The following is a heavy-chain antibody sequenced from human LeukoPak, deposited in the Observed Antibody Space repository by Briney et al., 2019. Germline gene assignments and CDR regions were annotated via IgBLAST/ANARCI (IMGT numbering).Heavy chain of an antibody. CDR3: ARASDGYNPWGYYFDY. CDR1: GFTVSSNY. V-gene: IGHV3-53*01. Sequence: GGSLRLSCAASGFTVSSNYMSWVRQAPGKGLEWVSVIYSGGSTYYADSVKGRFTISRDNSKNTLYLQMNSLRAEDTAVYYCARASDGYNPWGYYFDYWGQGTLVTVSS. J-gene: IGHJ4*02. CDR2: IYSGGST. D-gene: IGHD5-24*01.